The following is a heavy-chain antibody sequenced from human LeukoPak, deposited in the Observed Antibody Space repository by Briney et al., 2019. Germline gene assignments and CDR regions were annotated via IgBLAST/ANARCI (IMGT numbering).Heavy chain of an antibody. CDR3: ARGVAYYDILTGYYLYYFDC. J-gene: IGHJ4*02. V-gene: IGHV3-30*03. CDR1: GFTFSSYG. CDR2: ISYDGSNK. Sequence: GGSLRLSCAASGFTFSSYGMHWVRQAPGKGLEWVAVISYDGSNKYYADSVKGRFTISRDNSKNTLYLQMNSLRAEDTAVYYCARGVAYYDILTGYYLYYFDCWGQGILVTVSS. D-gene: IGHD3-9*01.